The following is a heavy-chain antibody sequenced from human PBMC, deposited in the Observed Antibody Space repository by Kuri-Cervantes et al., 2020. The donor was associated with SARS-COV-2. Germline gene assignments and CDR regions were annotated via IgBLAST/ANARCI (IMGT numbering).Heavy chain of an antibody. CDR1: GFSLRTSGVG. Sequence: SGPTLVNPTQPLTLTCTFSGFSLRTSGVGVGWIRQPPGKALEWLALIYWDDDKRYGPSLKSRLTIIKDTSKNQVVLTMTNMDPVDTATYYCARVTGTTSCQYCYFDYWGQGTLVTVSS. D-gene: IGHD1-7*01. J-gene: IGHJ4*02. CDR3: ARVTGTTSCQYCYFDY. CDR2: IYWDDDK. V-gene: IGHV2-5*05.